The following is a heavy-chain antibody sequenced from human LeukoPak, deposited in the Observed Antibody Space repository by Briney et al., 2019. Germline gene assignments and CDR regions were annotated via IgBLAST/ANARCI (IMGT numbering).Heavy chain of an antibody. J-gene: IGHJ6*03. CDR3: ARCSFLYFGRLLMSYYMDV. D-gene: IGHD2-8*01. CDR2: IYYSGST. V-gene: IGHV4-39*07. Sequence: PSETLSLTCTVSGGSISSGSYRWGWIRQPPGKGLEWVGSIYYSGSTNYNPSLKSRVTISVDTSKNQFSLKLSSVTAADTAVYYCARCSFLYFGRLLMSYYMDVWGKGTTVTVSS. CDR1: GGSISSGSYR.